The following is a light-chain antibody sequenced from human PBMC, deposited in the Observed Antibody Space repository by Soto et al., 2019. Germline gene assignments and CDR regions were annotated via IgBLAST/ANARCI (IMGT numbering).Light chain of an antibody. CDR1: SSDVGGYNY. V-gene: IGLV2-14*01. CDR3: SSYTSSNTLI. J-gene: IGLJ2*01. Sequence: QSALTQPASVSGSPGQSITISCTGTSSDVGGYNYVSWYQQHPGKAPKIMIYDVSNRTSGVSNRFSGSKSGNTASLTISGLQAEEESDYYCSSYTSSNTLIFGGGTKLTVL. CDR2: DVS.